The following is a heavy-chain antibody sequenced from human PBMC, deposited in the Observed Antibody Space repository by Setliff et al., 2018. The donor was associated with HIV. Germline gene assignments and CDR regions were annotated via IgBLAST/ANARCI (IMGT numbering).Heavy chain of an antibody. D-gene: IGHD4-17*01. Sequence: PGGSLRLSCAASGLTVSSNYMTWVRQAPGKGLEWVSVINDSGRAKYADSLKGRFTISRDNARNSLYLQVNTLRAEDTAVYYCARNGDYEWVGGDYYFDFWGQGTLVTVSS. J-gene: IGHJ4*02. CDR1: GLTVSSNY. CDR3: ARNGDYEWVGGDYYFDF. CDR2: INDSGRA. V-gene: IGHV3-53*01.